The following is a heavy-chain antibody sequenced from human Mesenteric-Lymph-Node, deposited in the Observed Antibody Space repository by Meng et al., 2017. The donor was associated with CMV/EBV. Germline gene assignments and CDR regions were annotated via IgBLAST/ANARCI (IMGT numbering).Heavy chain of an antibody. V-gene: IGHV3-23*01. D-gene: IGHD7-27*01. CDR3: AKHPDWGSRYYFDY. Sequence: GGSLRLSCAASGFTLSSYAMSWVRQAPGKGLEWVSTIRGGGDSTYYADSVKGRFTISRENSKNTLYLQMNSLRAEDTAIYFCAKHPDWGSRYYFDYLGQGTLVTVSS. CDR1: GFTLSSYA. J-gene: IGHJ4*02. CDR2: IRGGGDST.